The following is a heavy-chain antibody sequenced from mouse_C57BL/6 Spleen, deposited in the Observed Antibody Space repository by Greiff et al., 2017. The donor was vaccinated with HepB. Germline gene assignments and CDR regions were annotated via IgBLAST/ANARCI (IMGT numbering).Heavy chain of an antibody. CDR1: GFTFSSYA. J-gene: IGHJ1*03. CDR3: TRESWDGYFDV. D-gene: IGHD4-1*01. V-gene: IGHV5-9-1*02. Sequence: EVKVVESGEGLVKPGGSLKLSCAASGFTFSSYAMSWVRQTPEKRLEWVAYISSGGDYIYYADTVKGRFTISRDNARNTLYLQMSSLKSEDTAMYYCTRESWDGYFDVWGTGTTVTVSS. CDR2: ISSGGDYI.